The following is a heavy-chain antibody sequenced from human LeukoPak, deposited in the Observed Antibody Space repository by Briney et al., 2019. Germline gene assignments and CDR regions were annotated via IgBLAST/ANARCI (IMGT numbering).Heavy chain of an antibody. J-gene: IGHJ4*02. CDR1: GFTFSNAW. V-gene: IGHV3-15*01. Sequence: GGSLRLSCAASGFTFSNAWMSWVRQAPGKGLEWVGRIKSKTDGGTTDYAAPVKGRFTISRVDSKNTLYLQMNSLKTEDTAVYYCTTDSSGYPMLGYWGQGTLVTVSS. CDR2: IKSKTDGGTT. CDR3: TTDSSGYPMLGY. D-gene: IGHD3-22*01.